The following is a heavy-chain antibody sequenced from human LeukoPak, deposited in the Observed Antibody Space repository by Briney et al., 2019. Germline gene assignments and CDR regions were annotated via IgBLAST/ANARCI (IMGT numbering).Heavy chain of an antibody. CDR1: GYTFRIHD. D-gene: IGHD1-1*01. CDR2: VSPKTGRT. J-gene: IGHJ5*02. CDR3: ARESERNDGWSDP. Sequence: GASVKVSCKASGYTFRIHDFNWVRQAPGQGLEWMGWVSPKTGRTGYAPKFQGRVYMTTNASLSTAYMELSSLRSDDTAVYFCARESERNDGWSDPWGQGTLVTVSS. V-gene: IGHV1-8*01.